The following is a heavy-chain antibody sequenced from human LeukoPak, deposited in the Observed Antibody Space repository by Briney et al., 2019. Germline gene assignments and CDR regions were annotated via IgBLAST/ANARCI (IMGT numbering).Heavy chain of an antibody. Sequence: SETLSLTCTVSGGSISSYYWSWIRQPPGKGLEWIGYIYYSGSTNYNPSLKSRVTISTDTSKNQFSLKMNSVTAADTAMYFCARKPNYPDYWSQGTLVTVSS. D-gene: IGHD1-1*01. CDR1: GGSISSYY. CDR2: IYYSGST. V-gene: IGHV4-59*12. J-gene: IGHJ4*02. CDR3: ARKPNYPDY.